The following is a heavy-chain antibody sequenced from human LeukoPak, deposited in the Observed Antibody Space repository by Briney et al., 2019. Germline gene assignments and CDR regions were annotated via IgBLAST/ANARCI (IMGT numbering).Heavy chain of an antibody. J-gene: IGHJ5*02. CDR2: IIPIFGTA. CDR1: GGTFSSYA. Sequence: SVTASCKASGGTFSSYAISWVRQAPGQGLEWMGGIIPIFGTANYAQKFQGRVTITADESTSTAYMELSSLRSEDTAVYYCARSRHYYGSGRESGIYNWFDPWGQGTLVTVSS. CDR3: ARSRHYYGSGRESGIYNWFDP. V-gene: IGHV1-69*01. D-gene: IGHD3-10*01.